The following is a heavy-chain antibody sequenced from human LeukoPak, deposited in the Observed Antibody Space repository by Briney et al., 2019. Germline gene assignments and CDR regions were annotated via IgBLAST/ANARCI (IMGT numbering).Heavy chain of an antibody. CDR1: GFTITNNW. CDR3: ATVFKGSSLEDY. Sequence: GGSLRLSCVASGFTITNNWMYWVRQAPGRGPVWVSRIKNDESTAVYADSVKGRFTISRDNAKNTLYLQMNSPRVEDTAVYYCATVFKGSSLEDYWGQGTRVTVSS. CDR2: IKNDESTA. V-gene: IGHV3-74*03. D-gene: IGHD1-26*01. J-gene: IGHJ4*02.